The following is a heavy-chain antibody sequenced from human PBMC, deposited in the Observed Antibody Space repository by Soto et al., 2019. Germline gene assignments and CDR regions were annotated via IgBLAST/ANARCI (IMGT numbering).Heavy chain of an antibody. V-gene: IGHV2-5*01. CDR2: IYWNDDQ. D-gene: IGHD4-17*01. CDR3: ASMTTVATAAFDI. Sequence: QITLKESGPTLVKPTQTLTLTCTASGLSFVTSGVGVGWIRQPPGKALEWLALIYWNDDQRYSPSLKSSLTITKDTSKNQVVLTMTNVDPVDTATYYCASMTTVATAAFDIWGQGIMGTVPS. CDR1: GLSFVTSGVG. J-gene: IGHJ3*02.